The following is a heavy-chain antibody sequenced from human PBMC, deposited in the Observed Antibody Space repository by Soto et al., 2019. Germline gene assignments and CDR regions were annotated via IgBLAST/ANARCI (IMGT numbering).Heavy chain of an antibody. CDR3: ARVGYDSSGYYYPSGIPREYFQH. Sequence: SETLSLTCAVSGGSISSGGYSWSWIRQPPGKGLEWIGYIYHSGSTYYNPSLKSRVTISVDRSKNQFSLKLSSVTAADTAVYYCARVGYDSSGYYYPSGIPREYFQHWGQGTLVTVSS. D-gene: IGHD3-22*01. J-gene: IGHJ1*01. CDR2: IYHSGST. V-gene: IGHV4-30-2*01. CDR1: GGSISSGGYS.